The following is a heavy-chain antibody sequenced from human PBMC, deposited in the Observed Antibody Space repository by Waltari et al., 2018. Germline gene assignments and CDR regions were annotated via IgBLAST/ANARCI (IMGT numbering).Heavy chain of an antibody. CDR3: ARGGLTMDTIDY. CDR1: GDTFISHG. CDR2: ISGYSGNT. D-gene: IGHD3-10*01. J-gene: IGHJ4*02. V-gene: IGHV1-18*01. Sequence: QVHLVQSGAEVRQPGASVKVSCKAFGDTFISHGISWVRQAPGQGLEWMGWISGYSGNTNYAQRLQDRLTMTTDTSAIIAYMELRSLRSDDTAVYYCARGGLTMDTIDYWGQGTLVTVSS.